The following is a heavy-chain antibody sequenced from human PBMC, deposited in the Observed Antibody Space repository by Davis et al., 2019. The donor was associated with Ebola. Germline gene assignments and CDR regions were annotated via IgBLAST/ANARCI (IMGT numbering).Heavy chain of an antibody. CDR3: ARYSSGWDQVDY. Sequence: GSLRLSCAVYGGSFSGYYWSWIRQPPGKGLEWIGYIYYSGSTNYNPSLKSRVTISVDTSKNQFSLKLSSVTAADTAVYYCARYSSGWDQVDYWGQGTLVTVSS. D-gene: IGHD6-19*01. J-gene: IGHJ4*02. V-gene: IGHV4-59*01. CDR1: GGSFSGYY. CDR2: IYYSGST.